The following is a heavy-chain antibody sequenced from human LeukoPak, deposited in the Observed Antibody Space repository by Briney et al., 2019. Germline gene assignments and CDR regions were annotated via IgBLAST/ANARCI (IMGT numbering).Heavy chain of an antibody. CDR3: AAITIYYYGMDV. CDR2: ISYDGSNK. CDR1: GFTFSSYA. J-gene: IGHJ6*02. Sequence: GGSLRLSCAASGFTFSSYAMHWVRQAPGRGLGWVAVISYDGSNKYYADSVKGRFTISRDNSKNTLYLQMNSLRAEDTAVYYCAAITIYYYGMDVWGQGTTVTVSS. D-gene: IGHD3-3*01. V-gene: IGHV3-30-3*01.